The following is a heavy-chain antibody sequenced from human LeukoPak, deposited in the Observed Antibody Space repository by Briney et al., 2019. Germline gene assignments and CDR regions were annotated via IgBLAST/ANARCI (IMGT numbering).Heavy chain of an antibody. CDR2: INPSGGST. D-gene: IGHD3-9*01. Sequence: ASVKVSCKASGYTFTSYYMHWVRQAPGQGLEWMGIINPSGGSTSYAQKFQGRVTMTRDMSTSTVYMELSSLRSEDTAVYYCARENGLRYFETSDAFDIWGQGTMVIVSS. CDR1: GYTFTSYY. V-gene: IGHV1-46*01. CDR3: ARENGLRYFETSDAFDI. J-gene: IGHJ3*02.